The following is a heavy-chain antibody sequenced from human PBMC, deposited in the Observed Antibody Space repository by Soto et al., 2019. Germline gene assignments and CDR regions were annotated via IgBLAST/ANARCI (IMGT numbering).Heavy chain of an antibody. Sequence: ASVKVSCKASGYSFTSLDMNWVRQTAGQVLEWMAWMQPSTRRTGYAQTSQGRVTMTRENSINTAYMELTTLTSDDTDFYYCAGGVLAGVDYWG. D-gene: IGHD3-16*01. CDR1: GYSFTSLD. J-gene: IGHJ4*01. CDR2: MQPSTRRT. CDR3: AGGVLAGVDY. V-gene: IGHV1-8*01.